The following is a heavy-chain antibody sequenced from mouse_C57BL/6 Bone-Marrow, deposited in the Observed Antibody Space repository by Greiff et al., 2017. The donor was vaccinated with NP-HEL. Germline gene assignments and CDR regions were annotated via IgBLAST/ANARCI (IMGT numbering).Heavy chain of an antibody. J-gene: IGHJ3*01. CDR3: ARLGDGYYGGFAY. Sequence: VQLQQSDAELVKPGASVKISCKVPGYTFTDHTIHWMKQRPEQGLEWIGYIYPRDGSTKYNEKFKGKATLTADKSSSTAYMQLNSLTSEDSAVYFCARLGDGYYGGFAYWGQGTLVTVSA. V-gene: IGHV1-78*01. D-gene: IGHD2-3*01. CDR2: IYPRDGST. CDR1: GYTFTDHT.